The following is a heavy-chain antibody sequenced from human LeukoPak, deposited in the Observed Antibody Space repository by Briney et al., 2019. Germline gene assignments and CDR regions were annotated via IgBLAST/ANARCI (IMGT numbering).Heavy chain of an antibody. J-gene: IGHJ4*02. CDR3: AGAKGSNFDY. Sequence: SETLSLTCSVSGASISSYHWSWIRQPAGKGLEWIGRIYTSGSINYNPSLKSRVTMSTDTSKNQLSLKLCSVTAADTAVYYCAGAKGSNFDYWGQGTLVTVSS. CDR1: GASISSYH. V-gene: IGHV4-4*07. CDR2: IYTSGSI.